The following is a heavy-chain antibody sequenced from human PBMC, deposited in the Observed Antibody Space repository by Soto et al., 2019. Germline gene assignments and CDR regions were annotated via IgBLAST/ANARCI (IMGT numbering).Heavy chain of an antibody. Sequence: LSLTCAASGFTFSSYAMSWVRQAPGKGLEWVSAISGSGGSTYYADSVKGRFTISRDNSKNTLYLQMNSLRAEDTAVYYCAKEGSLTTYYYDSSGYSPFFDYWGQGTLVTVSS. J-gene: IGHJ4*02. D-gene: IGHD3-22*01. CDR1: GFTFSSYA. CDR2: ISGSGGST. CDR3: AKEGSLTTYYYDSSGYSPFFDY. V-gene: IGHV3-23*01.